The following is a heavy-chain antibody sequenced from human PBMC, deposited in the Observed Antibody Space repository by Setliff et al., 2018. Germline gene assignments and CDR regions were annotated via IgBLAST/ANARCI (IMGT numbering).Heavy chain of an antibody. CDR1: SYSISTGYY. D-gene: IGHD5-12*01. Sequence: TLSLTCDVFSYSISTGYYWGWIRQPPGKGLEWIGYIHHSGITYYNPSLRSRVTLSVDTSKNQFSLRLTSVTAADTAVYYCARADSGYDGEYYFDYWGQGTLVTVSS. CDR2: IHHSGIT. V-gene: IGHV4-38-2*01. CDR3: ARADSGYDGEYYFDY. J-gene: IGHJ4*02.